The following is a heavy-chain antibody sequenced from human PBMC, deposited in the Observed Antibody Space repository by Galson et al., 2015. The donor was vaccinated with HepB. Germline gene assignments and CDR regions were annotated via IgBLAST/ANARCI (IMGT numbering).Heavy chain of an antibody. CDR1: GYTFTSYA. D-gene: IGHD4-17*01. CDR3: ARDGDYGDYVRY. CDR2: INAGNGNT. J-gene: IGHJ4*02. V-gene: IGHV1-3*01. Sequence: SVKVSCKASGYTFTSYAMHWVRQAPGQRLEWMGWINAGNGNTKYSQKFQGRVTITRDTSASTAYMELSSLRSEDTAVYYCARDGDYGDYVRYWGQGTLVTVSS.